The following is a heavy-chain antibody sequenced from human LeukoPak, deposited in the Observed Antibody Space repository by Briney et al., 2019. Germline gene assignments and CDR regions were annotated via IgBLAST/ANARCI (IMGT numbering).Heavy chain of an antibody. D-gene: IGHD5-12*01. CDR1: GYSFTNYW. J-gene: IGHJ4*02. CDR3: ARVGSSGYESDY. V-gene: IGHV5-51*01. Sequence: GESLKISCKGSGYSFTNYWIGWVRQMPGKGLEWMGIIFASDSDTRYSPSFQGQVTISADKSISTAFLEWSSLKASDTAMYYCARVGSSGYESDYWGQGTLVTVSS. CDR2: IFASDSDT.